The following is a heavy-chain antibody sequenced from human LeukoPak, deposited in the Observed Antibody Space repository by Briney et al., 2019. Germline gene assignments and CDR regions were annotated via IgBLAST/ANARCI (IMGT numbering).Heavy chain of an antibody. D-gene: IGHD3-3*01. Sequence: SETLSLTCTVSGGSISSRNYYWGWIRQPPGKGLEWIGTIYYSGGTYYSPALKSRVTISIDTSKNQLSLKLRSVTAADTAVYYCARVSGVTIRTKYFQYWGQGTLVTVSS. CDR3: ARVSGVTIRTKYFQY. J-gene: IGHJ1*01. V-gene: IGHV4-39*07. CDR1: GGSISSRNYY. CDR2: IYYSGGT.